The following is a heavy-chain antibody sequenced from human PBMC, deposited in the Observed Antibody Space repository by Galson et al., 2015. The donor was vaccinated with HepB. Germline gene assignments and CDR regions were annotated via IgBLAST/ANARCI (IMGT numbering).Heavy chain of an antibody. CDR2: IIPIRGIA. Sequence: SVKVSCKASGGTFSSYAISWVRQAPGQGLEWMGRIIPIRGIANYAQKFQGRVTITADKSTSTACMELSSLRSEDTAVYYCARDLSDVSVVVAAVENTIPKGYWFDPWGQGTLVTVSS. CDR1: GGTFSSYA. J-gene: IGHJ5*02. CDR3: ARDLSDVSVVVAAVENTIPKGYWFDP. D-gene: IGHD2-15*01. V-gene: IGHV1-69*04.